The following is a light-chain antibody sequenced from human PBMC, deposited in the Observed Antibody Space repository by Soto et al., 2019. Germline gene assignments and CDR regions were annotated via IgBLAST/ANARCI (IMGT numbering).Light chain of an antibody. V-gene: IGKV1-33*01. CDR3: QQYDSVPFT. J-gene: IGKJ4*01. Sequence: DIQMTQSPSSLSASVGDRVTITCQASQDISNYLNWYQQKPGKAPKLLIYDASNLETGVSSRVSGSGSGTDFTLTINSLQPEDIATYYCQQYDSVPFTFGGGAKVEIK. CDR1: QDISNY. CDR2: DAS.